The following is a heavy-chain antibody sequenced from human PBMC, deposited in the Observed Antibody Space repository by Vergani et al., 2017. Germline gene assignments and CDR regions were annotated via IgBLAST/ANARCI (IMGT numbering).Heavy chain of an antibody. CDR3: ARARCSETCYMSNWLDS. J-gene: IGHJ5*01. V-gene: IGHV3-74*03. CDR1: GISFNSYW. Sequence: DVHLAESGGGFFQPGGSLRLSCSASGISFNSYWMHWVRQVPGKGLLWVSRIKSDGSITAYADSVKGRFTISRDNAQNTLYLQMNSLRVEDTGVYYCARARCSETCYMSNWLDSWGQGTLVTVSS. CDR2: IKSDGSIT. D-gene: IGHD2-15*01.